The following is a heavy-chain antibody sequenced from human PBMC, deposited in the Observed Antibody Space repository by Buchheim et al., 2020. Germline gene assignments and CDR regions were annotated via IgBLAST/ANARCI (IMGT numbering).Heavy chain of an antibody. CDR1: GGSISSSNW. CDR3: ARGLAVRGTHNMDV. Sequence: QVQLQESGPGLVKPSGTLSLTCAVSGGSISSSNWWSWVRQPPGKGLEWIGEINHSGSTNYNPSLKSRVTISVDTSKNQFSLKLSSVTAADTAVYYCARGLAVRGTHNMDVWGKGTT. D-gene: IGHD3-16*01. CDR2: INHSGST. J-gene: IGHJ6*03. V-gene: IGHV4-4*02.